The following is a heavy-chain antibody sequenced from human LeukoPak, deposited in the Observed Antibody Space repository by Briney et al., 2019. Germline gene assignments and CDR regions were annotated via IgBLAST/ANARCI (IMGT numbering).Heavy chain of an antibody. V-gene: IGHV3-11*04. CDR2: ISSSGSTI. Sequence: PGGSLRLSCAASGFTFSDYYMSWIRQAPGKGLEWVSYISSSGSTIYYADSVKGRFTISRDNAKNSLYLQMNSLRAEDTAVYYCARVDSYCGGDCYSDWFDPWGQGTLVTVSS. D-gene: IGHD2-21*02. CDR3: ARVDSYCGGDCYSDWFDP. J-gene: IGHJ5*02. CDR1: GFTFSDYY.